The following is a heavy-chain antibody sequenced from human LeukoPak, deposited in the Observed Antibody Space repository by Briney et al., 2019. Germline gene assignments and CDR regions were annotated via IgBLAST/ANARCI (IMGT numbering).Heavy chain of an antibody. CDR2: ISSSSSTI. J-gene: IGHJ3*02. Sequence: GGSLRLSCTASGFTFNSYNMNWVRQAPGKGLEWVSYISSSSSTIYYADSVKGRFTISRDSAKTSLFLQMNSLRDEDTAVYYCARAYSSSSGRDAFDSWGLGTLVTVSS. CDR3: ARAYSSSSGRDAFDS. D-gene: IGHD6-6*01. CDR1: GFTFNSYN. V-gene: IGHV3-48*02.